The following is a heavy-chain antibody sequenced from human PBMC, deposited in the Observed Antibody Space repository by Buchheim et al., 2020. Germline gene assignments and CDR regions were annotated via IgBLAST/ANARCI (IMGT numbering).Heavy chain of an antibody. CDR3: AKSVSGSRSNWFDP. Sequence: VQLLESGGGLVQPGGSLRLSCVASGFTFSDSAMHWVRQAPGKGLEYVGVVSSYGVKTFYARFVKGRFTISRDNSKNTLYLQMNSLRAEDTAVYYCAKSVSGSRSNWFDPWGQGTL. J-gene: IGHJ5*02. CDR1: GFTFSDSA. D-gene: IGHD3-10*01. V-gene: IGHV3-64*04. CDR2: VSSYGVKT.